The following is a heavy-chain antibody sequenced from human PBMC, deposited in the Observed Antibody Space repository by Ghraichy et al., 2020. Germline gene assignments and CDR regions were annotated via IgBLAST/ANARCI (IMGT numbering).Heavy chain of an antibody. D-gene: IGHD4-11*01. Sequence: GSLRLSCAVYGGSFSGYYWSWIRQPPGKGLEWIGEINHSGSTNYNPSLKSRVTISVDTSKNQFSLKLSSVTAADTAVYYCARSSTVTTYPRFDYWGQGTLVTVSS. CDR3: ARSSTVTTYPRFDY. CDR2: INHSGST. CDR1: GGSFSGYY. V-gene: IGHV4-34*01. J-gene: IGHJ4*02.